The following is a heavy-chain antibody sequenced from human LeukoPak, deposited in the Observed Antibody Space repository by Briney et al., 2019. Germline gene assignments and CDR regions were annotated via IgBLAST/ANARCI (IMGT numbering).Heavy chain of an antibody. CDR1: GGSISNYY. J-gene: IGHJ6*02. D-gene: IGHD3-3*01. V-gene: IGHV4-59*08. CDR2: ISYSGST. CDR3: ARHIPVIWSSGYYYGMDV. Sequence: PSETLSLTCAVSGGSISNYYWSWIRQPPGKGLEWIGYISYSGSTNYNPSLRSRVAISEDPSRNQFSLRLNSVTAADTAVYYCARHIPVIWSSGYYYGMDVWGQGTTVTVSS.